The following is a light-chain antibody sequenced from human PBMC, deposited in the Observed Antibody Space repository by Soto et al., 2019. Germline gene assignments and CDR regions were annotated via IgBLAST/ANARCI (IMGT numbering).Light chain of an antibody. CDR1: SSNIGAGYD. CDR3: QSYDSSLSGSRV. CDR2: TNS. V-gene: IGLV1-40*01. J-gene: IGLJ1*01. Sequence: QSALTQPPSVSGAPGQRVTISCTGSSSNIGAGYDVHWYQQLPGTAPKLLIYTNSNRPSGVPDRFSGSKSGTSASLAITGLQAEDEADYYCQSYDSSLSGSRVFGTGTELTVL.